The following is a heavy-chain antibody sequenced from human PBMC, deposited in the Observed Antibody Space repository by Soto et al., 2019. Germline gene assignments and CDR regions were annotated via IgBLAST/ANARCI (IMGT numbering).Heavy chain of an antibody. CDR3: AKGLRYFDY. CDR1: GFTFSSYA. Sequence: PWGSLRISCAASGFTFSSYAMSWVRQAPGKGLEWVSAISDSGGSTYYADSVKGRFTISRDNSKNTLYLQMNSLRAEDTAVYYCAKGLRYFDYWGQGTLVTVSS. V-gene: IGHV3-23*01. CDR2: ISDSGGST. D-gene: IGHD3-9*01. J-gene: IGHJ4*02.